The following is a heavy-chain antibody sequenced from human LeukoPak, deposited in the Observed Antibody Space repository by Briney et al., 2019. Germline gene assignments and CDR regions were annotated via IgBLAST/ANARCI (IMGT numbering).Heavy chain of an antibody. CDR2: IRYDGSNE. CDR3: AKDVGGGNSASDY. D-gene: IGHD4-23*01. J-gene: IGHJ4*02. CDR1: GFTFSTYG. V-gene: IGHV3-30*02. Sequence: PGGSLRLSCAASGFTFSTYGMHWVRQAPGKGLEWVAFIRYDGSNEYYADSVKGQFTISRDNSKNTLYQQMNSLRAEDTAVYYCAKDVGGGNSASDYWGQGALVTVSS.